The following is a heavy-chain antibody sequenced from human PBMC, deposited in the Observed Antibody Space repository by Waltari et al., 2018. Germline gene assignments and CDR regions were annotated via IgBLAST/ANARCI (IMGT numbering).Heavy chain of an antibody. CDR1: GYTFTGYY. D-gene: IGHD2-2*01. Sequence: QVQLVQSGAEVKKPGASVKVSCKASGYTFTGYYMHWVRQAPGQGLEWMGWINANGGRTNYAQKFHGRVTMTRDTSSSTAYMERSRLRADDTAVYYCAREGVVVGNNPRFDYWGQGTLVTVSS. V-gene: IGHV1-2*02. CDR3: AREGVVVGNNPRFDY. J-gene: IGHJ4*02. CDR2: INANGGRT.